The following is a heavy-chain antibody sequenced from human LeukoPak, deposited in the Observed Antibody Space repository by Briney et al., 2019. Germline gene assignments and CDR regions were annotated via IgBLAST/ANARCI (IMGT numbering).Heavy chain of an antibody. CDR1: GYTFTSYG. V-gene: IGHV1-18*01. Sequence: ASVKVSCKASGYTFTSYGISWVRQAPGQGLELMGWISAYNGNTNYAQKLQGSVTMTTDTSTSTAYMELRSLRSDDTAVYYCARGNSITMVRGVKVGDYWGQGTLVTVSS. D-gene: IGHD3-10*01. CDR3: ARGNSITMVRGVKVGDY. CDR2: ISAYNGNT. J-gene: IGHJ4*02.